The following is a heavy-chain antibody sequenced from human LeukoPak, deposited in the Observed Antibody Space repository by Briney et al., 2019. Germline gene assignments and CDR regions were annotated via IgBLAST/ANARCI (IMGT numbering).Heavy chain of an antibody. CDR2: IYHSGST. V-gene: IGHV4-4*02. D-gene: IGHD3-9*01. CDR1: GGSISSSNW. J-gene: IGHJ6*02. CDR3: AREGGELRYFDWSRTYGMDV. Sequence: SETLSLTCAVSGGSISSSNWWSWVRQPPGKGLEWIGEIYHSGSTNYNPSLKSRVTISVDKSKNQFSLKLSSVTAADTAVYYCAREGGELRYFDWSRTYGMDVWGQGTTVTVSS.